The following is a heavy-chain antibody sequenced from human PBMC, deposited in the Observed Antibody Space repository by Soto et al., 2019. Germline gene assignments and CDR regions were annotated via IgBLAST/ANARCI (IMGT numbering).Heavy chain of an antibody. J-gene: IGHJ6*02. Sequence: GASVKVSCKASGGTFSSYTISWVRQAPGQGLEWMGRIIPILGIANYAQKFQGRVTITADKSTSTAYMELSSLRSEDTAVYYCARVVPRYYYGMDVWGQGTTVTVSS. CDR2: IIPILGIA. V-gene: IGHV1-69*02. D-gene: IGHD2-15*01. CDR3: ARVVPRYYYGMDV. CDR1: GGTFSSYT.